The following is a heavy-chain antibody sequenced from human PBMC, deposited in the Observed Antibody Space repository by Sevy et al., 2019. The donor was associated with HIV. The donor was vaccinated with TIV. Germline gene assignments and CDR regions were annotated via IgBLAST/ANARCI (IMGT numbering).Heavy chain of an antibody. CDR2: INSDGSST. D-gene: IGHD2-2*01. J-gene: IGHJ6*02. V-gene: IGHV3-74*01. CDR3: ARDYIVLVPAATHGYYYYGMDV. Sequence: GESLKISCAASGFTFSSYWMHWVRQAPGKGLVWVSRINSDGSSTSYAGSVKGRFSISRDNAKNTLYLQMNSLRAEDTVVYYWARDYIVLVPAATHGYYYYGMDVWGQGTTVTVSS. CDR1: GFTFSSYW.